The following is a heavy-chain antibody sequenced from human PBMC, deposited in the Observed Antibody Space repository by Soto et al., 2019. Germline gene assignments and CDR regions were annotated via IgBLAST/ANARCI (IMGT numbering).Heavy chain of an antibody. V-gene: IGHV3-23*01. J-gene: IGHJ2*01. D-gene: IGHD3-16*01. CDR1: GFTFSSYA. Sequence: EVQLLESGGGLVQPGGSLRLSCAASGFTFSSYAMNWVRQAPGKGLEWVSVISGSGGSTYYADAVKGRFTISRDNSKNTLYLQMNSLRAEDPAVFSWAKRTGGWYFDSWGRGTLVTVSS. CDR3: AKRTGGWYFDS. CDR2: ISGSGGST.